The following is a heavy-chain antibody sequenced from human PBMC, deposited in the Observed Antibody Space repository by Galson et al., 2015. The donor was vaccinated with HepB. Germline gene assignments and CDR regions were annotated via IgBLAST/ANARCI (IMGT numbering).Heavy chain of an antibody. CDR3: ARDWLLKQWYYYGMDV. J-gene: IGHJ6*02. Sequence: SLRLSCAASGFTVSSNYMSWVRQAPGKGLEWVSVIYSGGSTYYADSVKGRFTISRDNSKNTLYLQMNSLRAEDTAVYYCARDWLLKQWYYYGMDVWGQGTTVTVSS. V-gene: IGHV3-66*01. CDR1: GFTVSSNY. D-gene: IGHD2-15*01. CDR2: IYSGGST.